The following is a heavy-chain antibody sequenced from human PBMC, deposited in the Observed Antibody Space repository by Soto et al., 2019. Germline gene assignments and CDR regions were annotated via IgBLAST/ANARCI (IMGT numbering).Heavy chain of an antibody. V-gene: IGHV3-30*03. Sequence: PGGSLRLSCAASGFTFSSYGMHWVRQAPGKGLEWVAVISYDGSNKYYADSVKGRFTISRDNSKNTLYLQMNSLRAEDTAVYYCATPEAAATLYYYYGMDVWGQGTTVTVSS. D-gene: IGHD2-15*01. CDR1: GFTFSSYG. J-gene: IGHJ6*02. CDR2: ISYDGSNK. CDR3: ATPEAAATLYYYYGMDV.